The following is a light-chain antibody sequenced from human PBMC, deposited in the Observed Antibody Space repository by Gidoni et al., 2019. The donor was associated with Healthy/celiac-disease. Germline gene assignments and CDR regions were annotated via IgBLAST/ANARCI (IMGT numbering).Light chain of an antibody. CDR1: QSVNSN. V-gene: IGKV3-15*01. CDR2: GAS. J-gene: IGKJ2*01. Sequence: EIVMTQSPATLSVSPGERATLSCRASQSVNSNLAWYQQKPGQAPRLLIYGASTRATGIPARFSGSGSGTEFTLTISSLQSEDFAVYYCQQYNNWPRNTFGQGTKLEIK. CDR3: QQYNNWPRNT.